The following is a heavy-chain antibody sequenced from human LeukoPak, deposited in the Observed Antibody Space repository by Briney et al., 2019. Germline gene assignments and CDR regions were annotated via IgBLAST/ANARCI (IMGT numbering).Heavy chain of an antibody. D-gene: IGHD4-11*01. J-gene: IGHJ5*02. CDR1: GYTFTSYG. CDR3: AREINYSIWFDP. V-gene: IGHV1-18*01. Sequence: ASVKVSCKASGYTFTSYGISWVRQAPGHGLEWMGWINAYNGNTNYAQKLQGRVTMTTDTSTSTAYMELRSLRSDDTAVYYCAREINYSIWFDPWGQGTLVTVSS. CDR2: INAYNGNT.